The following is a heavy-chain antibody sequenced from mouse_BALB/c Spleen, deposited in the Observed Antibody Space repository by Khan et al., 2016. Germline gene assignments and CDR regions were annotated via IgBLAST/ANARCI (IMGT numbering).Heavy chain of an antibody. CDR1: GYTFTSYD. Sequence: QVQLKQSGAEPVKPGASVKLSCKASGYTFTSYDINWVRQRPEQGLEWSGWIFLGDGSTKYNEKFKGKVTMTRDKSSSTAYMKLSRLTSEDSAVYFCAREFDYWGQGTTLTVSS. CDR2: IFLGDGST. CDR3: AREFDY. V-gene: IGHV1-85*01. J-gene: IGHJ2*01.